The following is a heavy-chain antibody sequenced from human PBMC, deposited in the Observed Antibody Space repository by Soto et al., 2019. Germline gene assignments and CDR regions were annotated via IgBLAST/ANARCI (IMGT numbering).Heavy chain of an antibody. CDR2: IIPIFGTA. CDR1: GGTFSSYA. CDR3: ARVGVAAAGTPRLDY. Sequence: QVQLVQSGAEVKKPGSSVKVSCKASGGTFSSYAISWVRQAPGQGHEWMGGIIPIFGTANYAQRFQGRVTITADESTSTAYMELSSLRSEDTAVYYCARVGVAAAGTPRLDYWGQGTLVTVSS. V-gene: IGHV1-69*01. J-gene: IGHJ4*02. D-gene: IGHD6-13*01.